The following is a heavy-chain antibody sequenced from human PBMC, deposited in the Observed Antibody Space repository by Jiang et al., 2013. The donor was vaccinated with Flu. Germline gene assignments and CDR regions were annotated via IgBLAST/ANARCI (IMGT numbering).Heavy chain of an antibody. J-gene: IGHJ4*02. CDR3: ARVLHGYERRSLDD. D-gene: IGHD5-12*01. CDR2: INTGNNNT. Sequence: HSGAEVKKPGASVRVSCKASGYSFTRYDMHWVRQAPGQRLEWMGWINTGNNNTEYSQKFQGRVTITRDIPANIAYLELSSLRSEDTAIYYCARVLHGYERRSLDDWGQGTLVTVSS. V-gene: IGHV1-3*04. CDR1: GYSFTRYD.